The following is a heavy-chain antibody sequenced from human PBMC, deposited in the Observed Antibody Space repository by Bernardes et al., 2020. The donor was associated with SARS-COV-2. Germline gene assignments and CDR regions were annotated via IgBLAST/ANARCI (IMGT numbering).Heavy chain of an antibody. CDR2: ISWNSGSI. CDR3: ASLEDIRGY. Sequence: GQSLTPSCPSSAFTFLDYAIPLVRLSPAQCLAWVAGISWNSGSIGYADSVKGRFTISRDNAKNSLYLQMNSLRAEDTALYYCASLEDIRGYWGQGTLVTVSS. CDR1: AFTFLDYA. D-gene: IGHD2-15*01. V-gene: IGHV3-9*01. J-gene: IGHJ4*02.